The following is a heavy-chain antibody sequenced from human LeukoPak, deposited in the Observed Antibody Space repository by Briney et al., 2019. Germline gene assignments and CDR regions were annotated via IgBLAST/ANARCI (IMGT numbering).Heavy chain of an antibody. CDR1: GGSISSYY. CDR3: ARGQRIAAAGTVVPFDI. Sequence: SSETLSLTCTVSGGSISSYYWSWIRQPPGKGLEWIGYIYYSGSTKYKPSLKSRVTISVDTSKNQFSLKLSSVTAADTALYSVARGQRIAAAGTVVPFDIWGKGTMLTVSS. CDR2: IYYSGST. D-gene: IGHD6-13*01. J-gene: IGHJ3*02. V-gene: IGHV4-59*12.